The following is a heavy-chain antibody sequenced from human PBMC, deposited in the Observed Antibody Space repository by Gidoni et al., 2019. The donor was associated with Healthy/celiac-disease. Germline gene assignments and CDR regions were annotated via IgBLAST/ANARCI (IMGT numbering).Heavy chain of an antibody. V-gene: IGHV3-23*01. D-gene: IGHD5-12*01. CDR2: SSGSGGST. J-gene: IGHJ4*02. Sequence: EVQLLGFGGGLVQPGGSLRLSCAASGFTFSSYAMSWVRQAPGKGLEWVSGSSGSGGSTYDSDSVKGRFTIARDNSKNTLYLQMNSLRVEDTAVYYCAKDSRERGYSGYDYSNYWGQGTLVTVSS. CDR1: GFTFSSYA. CDR3: AKDSRERGYSGYDYSNY.